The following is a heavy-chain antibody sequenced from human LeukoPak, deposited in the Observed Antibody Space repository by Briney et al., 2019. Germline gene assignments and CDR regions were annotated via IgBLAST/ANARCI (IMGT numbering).Heavy chain of an antibody. J-gene: IGHJ4*02. CDR2: AYDSGIS. D-gene: IGHD6-19*01. CDR3: ARRAGTGTPVYFDY. V-gene: IGHV4-59*02. CDR1: GGSVSNNH. Sequence: SETLSLTCTVSGGSVSNNHWSWIRQSTEKGLEWIGYAYDSGISNYNPSLESRVTQSVDTSKNQFSLRLTSVTAADTAVYFCARRAGTGTPVYFDYWGQGVLVTVSS.